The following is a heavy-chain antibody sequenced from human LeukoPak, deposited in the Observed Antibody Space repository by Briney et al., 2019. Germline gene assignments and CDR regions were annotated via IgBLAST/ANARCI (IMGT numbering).Heavy chain of an antibody. V-gene: IGHV1-2*02. CDR1: GYTFSGYY. D-gene: IGHD5-12*01. CDR3: ARGGGLRSAVANWFDP. CDR2: INPNGGGT. J-gene: IGHJ5*02. Sequence: ASVKVSCMASGYTFSGYYMHWVRQAPGQGLEWMGWINPNGGGTHYTQNFQGRVSMTRDTSITTAYLELSRLKSDDTAVYYCARGGGLRSAVANWFDPWGPGTLVPVSS.